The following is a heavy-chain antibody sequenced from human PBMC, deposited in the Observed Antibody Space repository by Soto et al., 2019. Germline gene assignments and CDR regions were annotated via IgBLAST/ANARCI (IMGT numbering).Heavy chain of an antibody. Sequence: SETLSLTCAVSGYSISSGYYWGWIRQPPGKGLEWIGSIYHSGSTYYNPSLKSRVTMSVDTSKNQFSLKLSSVTAADTAVYYCAREARYSSSWLDYWGQGTLVTVS. V-gene: IGHV4-38-2*02. CDR3: AREARYSSSWLDY. J-gene: IGHJ4*02. D-gene: IGHD6-13*01. CDR1: GYSISSGYY. CDR2: IYHSGST.